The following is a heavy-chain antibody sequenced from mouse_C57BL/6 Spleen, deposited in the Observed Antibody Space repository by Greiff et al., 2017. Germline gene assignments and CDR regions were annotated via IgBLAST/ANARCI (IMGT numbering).Heavy chain of an antibody. V-gene: IGHV14-2*01. CDR3: ASPYGSDAMDY. Sequence: DVKLQQSGAELVKPGASVKLSCTASGFNIKDYYMPWVKQRTEQGLEWIGRIDPEGGETKYAPKFPGTATITADTSSNTAYLQLSSLTSEDTAVYYCASPYGSDAMDYWGQGTSVTVSS. J-gene: IGHJ4*01. CDR2: IDPEGGET. D-gene: IGHD1-1*01. CDR1: GFNIKDYY.